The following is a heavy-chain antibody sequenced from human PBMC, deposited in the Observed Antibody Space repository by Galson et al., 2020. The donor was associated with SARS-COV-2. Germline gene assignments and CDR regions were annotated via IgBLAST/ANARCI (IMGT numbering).Heavy chain of an antibody. CDR3: ARDWGVQRYQHHLGYGMDV. CDR2: ISAYNGNT. J-gene: IGHJ6*02. Sequence: ASVKVSCKASGYTFTSYGISWVRQAPGQGLEWMGWISAYNGNTNYAQKLQGRVTMTTDTSTSTAYMELRSLRSDDTAVYYCARDWGVQRYQHHLGYGMDVWGQGTTVTVSS. CDR1: GYTFTSYG. V-gene: IGHV1-18*01. D-gene: IGHD1-1*01.